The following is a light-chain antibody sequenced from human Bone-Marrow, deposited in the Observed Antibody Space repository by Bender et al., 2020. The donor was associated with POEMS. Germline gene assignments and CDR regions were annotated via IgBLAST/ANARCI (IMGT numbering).Light chain of an antibody. CDR2: SDD. J-gene: IGLJ3*02. CDR3: AAWDDSLNGLV. Sequence: SYVLTQPPSVSVAPGKTATITCGENNIGGNTVHWYQQKPGQAPQLLIHSDDDRPSGIPGRFSGSNSGNTATLTINVFQSEDEADYYCAAWDDSLNGLVFGGGTKLTVL. V-gene: IGLV3-21*04. CDR1: NIGGNT.